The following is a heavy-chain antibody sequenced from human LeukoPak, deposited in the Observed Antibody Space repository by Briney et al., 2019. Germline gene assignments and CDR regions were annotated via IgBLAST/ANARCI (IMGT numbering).Heavy chain of an antibody. CDR2: IYYSGNT. CDR3: ARGHSGSYYGY. V-gene: IGHV4-39*01. J-gene: IGHJ4*02. CDR1: GASISGTYY. Sequence: PSETLSLTCTVSGASISGTYYWVWIRQPPGKGLEWIASIYYSGNTYYNPSLKSRVTISVDTSKNQFSLKLSSVTAADTAVYYCARGHSGSYYGYWGQGTLVTVSS. D-gene: IGHD1-26*01.